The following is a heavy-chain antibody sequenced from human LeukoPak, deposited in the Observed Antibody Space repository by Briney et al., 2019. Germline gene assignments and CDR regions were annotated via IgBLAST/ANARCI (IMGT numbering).Heavy chain of an antibody. J-gene: IGHJ3*02. CDR3: VRRRGSPQTSDAFDI. CDR1: GYTFTGYY. CDR2: INPNSGGT. D-gene: IGHD3-10*01. Sequence: GASVKVSCKASGYTFTGYYMHWVRQAPGQGLEWMGWINPNSGGTNYAQKFQGRVTMTRDTSISTAYMELSRLRSDDTAVYYCVRRRGSPQTSDAFDIWGQGTMVTVSS. V-gene: IGHV1-2*02.